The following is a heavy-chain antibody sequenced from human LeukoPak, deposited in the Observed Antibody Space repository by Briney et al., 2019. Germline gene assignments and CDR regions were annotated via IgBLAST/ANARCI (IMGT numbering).Heavy chain of an antibody. CDR2: ISSSGTYI. V-gene: IGHV3-21*01. D-gene: IGHD6-6*01. Sequence: GGSLRLSCAASGFTFSSYSMNWVRQAPGKGLEWVSSISSSGTYIYYADSVKGRFTISRDNAKNSLYLQMNSLRAEDTAVYYCARDQGLYSSSSFDYWGQGTLVTVSS. CDR1: GFTFSSYS. J-gene: IGHJ4*02. CDR3: ARDQGLYSSSSFDY.